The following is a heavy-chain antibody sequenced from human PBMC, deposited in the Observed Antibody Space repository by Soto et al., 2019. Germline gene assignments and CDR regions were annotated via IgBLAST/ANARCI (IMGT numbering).Heavy chain of an antibody. CDR2: ISGYNANT. J-gene: IGHJ4*02. V-gene: IGHV1-18*04. CDR3: ARDVYPRAYYFDY. Sequence: QVQLVQSGPEVKKPGASVKVSCKASGYTFTNHGISWVRQAPGQGLEWVGWISGYNANTKYAQKFQGRVTMSTDTSTNTAYMELRSLRSDDTAVYYCARDVYPRAYYFDYWGQGTLVTVSS. CDR1: GYTFTNHG. D-gene: IGHD3-10*01.